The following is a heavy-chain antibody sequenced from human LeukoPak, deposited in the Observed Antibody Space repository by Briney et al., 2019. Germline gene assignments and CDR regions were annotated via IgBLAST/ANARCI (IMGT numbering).Heavy chain of an antibody. J-gene: IGHJ4*02. CDR1: GFTFSRFA. CDR3: AKDRGTVRGVTWDY. D-gene: IGHD3-10*01. CDR2: VSGSGVTR. Sequence: GGSLRLSCAASGFTFSRFAMSWVRQAPGKGLEWVSTVSGSGVTRYYADSVKGRFTVSRDNSKNTLYLQMNSLRAEDTAVYSCAKDRGTVRGVTWDYWGQGTLITVFS. V-gene: IGHV3-23*01.